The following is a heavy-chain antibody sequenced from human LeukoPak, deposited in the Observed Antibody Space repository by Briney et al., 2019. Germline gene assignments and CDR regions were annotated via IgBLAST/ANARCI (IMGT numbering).Heavy chain of an antibody. CDR1: GGSISRYY. D-gene: IGHD6-13*01. J-gene: IGHJ3*02. CDR3: TREETVVSRWYFDAFDM. CDR2: IYYSGST. Sequence: SETLSLTCTVSGGSISRYYWSWIRQPPGKGLEWIGHIYYSGSTNYNPSLKSRATISVDRSKNQFSLKLNSVTAADTAVYYCTREETVVSRWYFDAFDMWGQGTMVTVSS. V-gene: IGHV4-59*01.